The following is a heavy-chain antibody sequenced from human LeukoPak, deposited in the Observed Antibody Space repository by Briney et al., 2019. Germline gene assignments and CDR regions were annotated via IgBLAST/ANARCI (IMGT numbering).Heavy chain of an antibody. D-gene: IGHD2/OR15-2a*01. CDR3: ARSSTTTKYYYYGMDV. CDR1: GGSISSSSYY. CDR2: IYYSGST. J-gene: IGHJ6*02. Sequence: SETLSLTCTVSGGSISSSSYYWGWIRQPPGKGLEWIGSIYYSGSTYYNPSLKGRVTISVDTSKNQFSLKLSSVTAADTAVYYCARSSTTTKYYYYGMDVWGQGTTVTVSS. V-gene: IGHV4-39*01.